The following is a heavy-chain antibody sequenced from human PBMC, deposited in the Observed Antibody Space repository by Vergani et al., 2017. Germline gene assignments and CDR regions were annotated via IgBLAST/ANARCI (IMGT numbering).Heavy chain of an antibody. CDR2: ISSSSSYI. Sequence: EVQLVESGGGLVKPGGSLRLSCAASGFTFSSYSINWVRQAPGKGLEWVSSISSSSSYIYYADSVKGRFTISRDNAKNSLYLLMNSLRAEDTAVDFCARDRRAAAGTWGQGTLVTVSS. CDR1: GFTFSSYS. CDR3: ARDRRAAAGT. V-gene: IGHV3-21*01. D-gene: IGHD6-13*01. J-gene: IGHJ4*02.